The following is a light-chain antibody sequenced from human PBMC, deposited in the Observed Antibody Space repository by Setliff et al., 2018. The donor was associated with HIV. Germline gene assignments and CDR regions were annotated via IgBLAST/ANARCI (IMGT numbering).Light chain of an antibody. Sequence: QSALTQPASVSGSPGQSITISCTGTSSDVGGYDYVSWYQQHPGKVPKLMLYEVGNRPSGVSNLFSGSKSGNTASLTISGLQAEDEADYYCCSYTSSTTLVFGPGTKVTVL. V-gene: IGLV2-14*01. CDR2: EVG. CDR1: SSDVGGYDY. CDR3: CSYTSSTTLV. J-gene: IGLJ1*01.